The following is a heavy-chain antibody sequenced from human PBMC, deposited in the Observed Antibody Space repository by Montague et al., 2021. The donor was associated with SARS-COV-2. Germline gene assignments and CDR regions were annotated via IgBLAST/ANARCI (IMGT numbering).Heavy chain of an antibody. CDR1: GGSFSPYY. CDR3: ARFRIWNRLYGMDV. CDR2: VSHTGST. J-gene: IGHJ6*02. Sequence: SETLSLTCSVSGGSFSPYYWTWIRQTPGKGLEWIGYVSHTGSTNYNPSLQSRVSMFVDSSKSQFSLELSSVTAADTAIYYCARFRIWNRLYGMDVWGQGTTVIVSS. D-gene: IGHD2-15*01. V-gene: IGHV4-59*12.